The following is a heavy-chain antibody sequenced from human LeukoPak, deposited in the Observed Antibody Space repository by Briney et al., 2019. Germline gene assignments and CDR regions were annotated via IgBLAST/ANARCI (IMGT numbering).Heavy chain of an antibody. V-gene: IGHV4-39*01. CDR2: IYYSGST. Sequence: SETLSLTCTVSGGSISSSSYYWGWIRQPPGKGLEWIGTIYYSGSTYYNPSLKSRVTISVDTSKNQFSLKLSSVTAADTAVYYCARQTYCSSTSCYRFDPWGQGTLVTVSS. D-gene: IGHD2-2*01. CDR1: GGSISSSSYY. J-gene: IGHJ5*02. CDR3: ARQTYCSSTSCYRFDP.